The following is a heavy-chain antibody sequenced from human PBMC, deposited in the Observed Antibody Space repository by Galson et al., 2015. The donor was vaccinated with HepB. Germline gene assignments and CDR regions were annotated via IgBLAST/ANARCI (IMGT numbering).Heavy chain of an antibody. V-gene: IGHV3-30*04. CDR1: GFTFSSYA. CDR2: ISYDGSNK. CDR3: ARGFIYRALAAAGNDAFDI. D-gene: IGHD6-13*01. J-gene: IGHJ3*02. Sequence: SLRLSCAASGFTFSSYAMHWVRQAPGKGLEWVAVISYDGSNKYYADSVKGRFTISRDNSKNTLYLQMNSLRAEDTAVYYCARGFIYRALAAAGNDAFDIWGQGTMVTVSS.